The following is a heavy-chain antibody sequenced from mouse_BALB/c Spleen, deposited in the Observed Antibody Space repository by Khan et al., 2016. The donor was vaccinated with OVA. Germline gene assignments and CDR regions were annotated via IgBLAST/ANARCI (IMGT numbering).Heavy chain of an antibody. CDR2: IDPANGDT. V-gene: IGHV14-3*02. CDR1: GFNFKDNY. J-gene: IGHJ3*01. D-gene: IGHD2-1*01. Sequence: VQLQQSGAELVKPGASVKLSCTASGFNFKDNYIHWLKERPEQGLEWIGRIDPANGDTKYDPKFKGKATITADTSSNTAYMQLSSLTSEDSAVYYCATLYGSPFTYWGQGTLVTVSS. CDR3: ATLYGSPFTY.